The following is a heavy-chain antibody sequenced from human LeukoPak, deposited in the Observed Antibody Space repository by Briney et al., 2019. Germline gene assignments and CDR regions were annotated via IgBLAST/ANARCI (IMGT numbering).Heavy chain of an antibody. CDR3: ARDHGITGTPYYFDY. Sequence: PSETLSLTCTVSGGSISSYYWSWIRQPPGKGLEWIGSIYYSGSTYYNPSLKSRVTISVDTSKNQFSLKLSSVTAADTAVYYCARDHGITGTPYYFDYWGQGTLVTVSS. J-gene: IGHJ4*02. D-gene: IGHD1-7*01. CDR2: IYYSGST. CDR1: GGSISSYY. V-gene: IGHV4-59*12.